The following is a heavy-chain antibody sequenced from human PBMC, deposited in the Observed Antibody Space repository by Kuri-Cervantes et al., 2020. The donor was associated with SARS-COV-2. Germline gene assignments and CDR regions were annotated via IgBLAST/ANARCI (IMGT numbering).Heavy chain of an antibody. CDR1: GGSFSGYY. J-gene: IGHJ4*02. CDR3: VENDYYDSSGYSHFDY. D-gene: IGHD3-22*01. V-gene: IGHV4-34*01. Sequence: GSLRLSCAVYGGSFSGYYWSWIRQPPGKGLEWIGEINHSGSTYYNPSLKSRVTISVDTSKNQFSLKLSSVTAADTAVYYCVENDYYDSSGYSHFDYWGQGTLVTVSS. CDR2: INHSGST.